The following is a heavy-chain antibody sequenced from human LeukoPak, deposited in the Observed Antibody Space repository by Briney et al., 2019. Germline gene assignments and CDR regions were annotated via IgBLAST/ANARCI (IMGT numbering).Heavy chain of an antibody. J-gene: IGHJ3*02. CDR3: ATSRAPIVVVPAVIDAFDI. CDR2: IIPIFGTA. V-gene: IGHV1-69*13. D-gene: IGHD2-2*01. CDR1: GGTFSSYA. Sequence: GASVKVSCKASGGTFSSYAISWVRQAPGQGLEWMGGIIPIFGTANYAQKFQGRVTITADESTSTAYMELSSLRSEDTAVYYCATSRAPIVVVPAVIDAFDIWGQGTMVTVSS.